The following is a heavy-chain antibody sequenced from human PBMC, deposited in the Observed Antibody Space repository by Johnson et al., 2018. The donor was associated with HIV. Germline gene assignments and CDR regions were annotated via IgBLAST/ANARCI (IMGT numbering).Heavy chain of an antibody. J-gene: IGHJ3*02. CDR2: ISWNSGSI. V-gene: IGHV3-9*01. Sequence: VQLVESGGGVVQPGGSLRLSCEASGFTFDDYAMHWVRQAPGKGLEWVSGISWNSGSIGYADSVKGRFTIPRDNAKNSLYLQMNSLRAEDTAMYYCARGMWIPEIDAIDIWGQGTMVTVSS. D-gene: IGHD5-18*01. CDR1: GFTFDDYA. CDR3: ARGMWIPEIDAIDI.